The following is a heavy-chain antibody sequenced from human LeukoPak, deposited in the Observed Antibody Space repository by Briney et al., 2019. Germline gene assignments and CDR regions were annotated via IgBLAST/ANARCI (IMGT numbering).Heavy chain of an antibody. CDR3: ARDDSHGYHFFDS. CDR1: GFTFSSYS. CDR2: ISGSGECI. J-gene: IGHJ4*02. V-gene: IGHV3-21*01. Sequence: GGSLRLSCAASGFTFSSYSMNGIRQAPGKGREWVSSISGSGECIYYGDSVKGRVTISRDNGKNSLYLQMNSVRPEDMAVYYCARDDSHGYHFFDSWGRGTLVTVSS. D-gene: IGHD3-22*01.